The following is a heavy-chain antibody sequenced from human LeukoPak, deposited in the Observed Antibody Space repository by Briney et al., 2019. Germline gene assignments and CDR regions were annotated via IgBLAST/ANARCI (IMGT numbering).Heavy chain of an antibody. CDR3: TTRYCSGGRCDY. Sequence: GGSLRLSCAASGFTFSNAWMNWVRQAPGKGLEWVGRIKSKTDGGTTDYAARVKGRFTISRDDSKTTLYQQMNSLKTEDTAVYYCTTRYCSGGRCDYWGQGTLVTVSS. J-gene: IGHJ4*02. CDR2: IKSKTDGGTT. V-gene: IGHV3-15*01. D-gene: IGHD2-15*01. CDR1: GFTFSNAW.